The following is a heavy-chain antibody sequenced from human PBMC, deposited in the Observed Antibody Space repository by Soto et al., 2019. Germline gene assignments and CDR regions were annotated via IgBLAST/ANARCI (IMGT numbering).Heavy chain of an antibody. CDR3: ASPYSSGCYGGFDY. CDR2: IIPIFGTA. V-gene: IGHV1-69*12. CDR1: GGTFSSYA. Sequence: QVQLVQSGAEVKKPGSSVKVSCTASGGTFSSYAISWVRQAPGQGLEWMGGIIPIFGTADYAQKFQGRVTITADESTSTAYMELSSLRSEDTAVYYCASPYSSGCYGGFDYWGQGTLVTVSS. D-gene: IGHD6-19*01. J-gene: IGHJ4*02.